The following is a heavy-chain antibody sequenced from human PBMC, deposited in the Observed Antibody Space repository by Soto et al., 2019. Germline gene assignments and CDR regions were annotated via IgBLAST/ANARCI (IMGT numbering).Heavy chain of an antibody. CDR1: GFTFSSYA. D-gene: IGHD3-10*01. V-gene: IGHV3-23*01. Sequence: EVQLLDSGGGLVQPGGSLRLSCAASGFTFSSYAMSWVRQAPGKGLSWVSAISGSGGSTYYADSVKGRFTISRDNTKNTLYLQMNSLRAEDTAVYYCAKDPLWFGESPPFPEMDVWGKGTTVTVSS. J-gene: IGHJ6*04. CDR3: AKDPLWFGESPPFPEMDV. CDR2: ISGSGGST.